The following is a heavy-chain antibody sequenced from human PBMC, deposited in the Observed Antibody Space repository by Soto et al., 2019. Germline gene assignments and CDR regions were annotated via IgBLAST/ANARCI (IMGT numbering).Heavy chain of an antibody. CDR2: INDRGST. CDR3: ARRCSWSNRCGSNYIWFDP. CDR1: GGSFSGYF. J-gene: IGHJ5*02. V-gene: IGHV4-34*01. Sequence: QVQLQQWGAGLLKPSETLSLTCAVYGGSFSGYFWNWIRQPPGKGMEWIGEINDRGSTNYNPSLKSRITISGDTSKNQFSLKLSSVTAADTAVYYCARRCSWSNRCGSNYIWFDPWGQGTLVTVSS. D-gene: IGHD1-26*01.